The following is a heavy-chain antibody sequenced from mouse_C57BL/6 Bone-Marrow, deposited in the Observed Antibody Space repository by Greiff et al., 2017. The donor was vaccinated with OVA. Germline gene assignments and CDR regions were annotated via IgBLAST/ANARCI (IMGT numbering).Heavy chain of an antibody. CDR3: ARRDKGWFAY. V-gene: IGHV5-12*01. Sequence: EVMLVESGGGLVQPGGSLKLSCAASGFTFSDYYMYWVRQTPEKRLEWVAYISNGGGSTYYPDTVKGRFTISRDNAKNTLYLQMSRLKSEDTAMYYCARRDKGWFAYWGQGTLVTVSA. CDR1: GFTFSDYY. CDR2: ISNGGGST. J-gene: IGHJ3*01.